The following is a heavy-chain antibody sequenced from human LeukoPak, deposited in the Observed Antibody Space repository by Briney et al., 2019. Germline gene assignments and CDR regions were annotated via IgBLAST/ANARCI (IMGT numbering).Heavy chain of an antibody. CDR1: GGTFSSYA. CDR3: ASRAPYCSSTSCYLGP. V-gene: IGHV1-69*05. Sequence: ASVKVSCKASGGTFSSYAISRVRQAPGQGLEWMGGIIPIFGTANYAQKFQGRVTITTDESTSTAYMELSSLRSEDTAVYYCASRAPYCSSTSCYLGPWGQGTLVTVSS. CDR2: IIPIFGTA. J-gene: IGHJ5*02. D-gene: IGHD2-2*01.